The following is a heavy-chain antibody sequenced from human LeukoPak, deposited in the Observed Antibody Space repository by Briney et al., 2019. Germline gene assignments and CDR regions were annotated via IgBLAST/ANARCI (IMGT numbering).Heavy chain of an antibody. CDR2: ISYDGSNK. D-gene: IGHD6-19*01. Sequence: GGSLRLSCAASGFTFSSYAMHWVRQAPGKGLEWVAVISYDGSNKYYADSVKGRFTISRDNSKNTLYLQMNSLRAEDTAVYYCVRDSVMGIAVAGTGGIYFDYWGQGTLVTVSS. J-gene: IGHJ4*02. CDR3: VRDSVMGIAVAGTGGIYFDY. CDR1: GFTFSSYA. V-gene: IGHV3-30*01.